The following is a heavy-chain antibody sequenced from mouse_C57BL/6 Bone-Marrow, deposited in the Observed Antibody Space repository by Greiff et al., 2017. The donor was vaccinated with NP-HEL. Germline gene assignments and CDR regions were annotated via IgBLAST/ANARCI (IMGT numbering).Heavy chain of an antibody. J-gene: IGHJ2*01. Sequence: QVQLQQPGAELVKPGASVKLSCKASGYTFTSYWMHWVKQRPGQGLEWIGMIHPNSGSTNYHEKFKSKATLTVDTSSSTAYMQLSSLTSEDSAVYYCARCPHYYGEPGYFDYWGQGTTLTVSS. CDR2: IHPNSGST. V-gene: IGHV1-64*01. D-gene: IGHD1-2*01. CDR3: ARCPHYYGEPGYFDY. CDR1: GYTFTSYW.